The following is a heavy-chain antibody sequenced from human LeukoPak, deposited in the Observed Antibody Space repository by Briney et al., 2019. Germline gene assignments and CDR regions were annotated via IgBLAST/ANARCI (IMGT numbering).Heavy chain of an antibody. CDR2: IRSKANSYAT. CDR1: GFTFSGSA. CDR3: TSPGVWFGELQGDPLDY. V-gene: IGHV3-73*01. Sequence: GGSLKLSCAASGFTFSGSAMHWVRQASGNGLEWVGRIRSKANSYATAYAASVKGRFTISRDDSKNSAYLQMNSLKTEDTAVYYCTSPGVWFGELQGDPLDYWGQGTLVTVSS. J-gene: IGHJ4*02. D-gene: IGHD3-10*01.